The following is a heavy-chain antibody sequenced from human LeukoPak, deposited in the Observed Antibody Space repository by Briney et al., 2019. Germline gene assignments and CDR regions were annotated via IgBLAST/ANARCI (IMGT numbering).Heavy chain of an antibody. CDR2: IYYSGST. CDR3: ARAKMRYTATYYFDY. CDR1: GGSVSSGSYY. J-gene: IGHJ4*02. V-gene: IGHV4-61*01. Sequence: SETLSLTCTVSGGSVSSGSYYWSWIRQPPGKGLEWIGYIYYSGSTNYNPSLKSRVTISLDTSKNQFSLKLSPVTAADTAVYYCARAKMRYTATYYFDYWGQGTLVTVSS. D-gene: IGHD5-12*01.